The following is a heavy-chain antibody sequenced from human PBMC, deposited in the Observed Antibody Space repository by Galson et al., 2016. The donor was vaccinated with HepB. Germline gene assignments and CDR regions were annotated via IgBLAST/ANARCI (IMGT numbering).Heavy chain of an antibody. CDR2: ISSSGNTI. CDR3: ASYPGYFPGN. D-gene: IGHD3-9*01. CDR1: GFSFEDYV. J-gene: IGHJ4*02. Sequence: SLRLSCAGLGFSFEDYVMHWVRQAPGKGLEWVSYISSSGNTIYYADSVKGRFTISRDNAKNSLYLQMNSLRAEDTAVYYCASYPGYFPGNWGQGILVTVSS. V-gene: IGHV3-48*03.